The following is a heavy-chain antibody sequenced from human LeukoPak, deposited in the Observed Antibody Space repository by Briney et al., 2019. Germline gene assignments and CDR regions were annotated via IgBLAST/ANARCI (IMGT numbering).Heavy chain of an antibody. CDR2: IYNTDST. V-gene: IGHV4-39*01. J-gene: IGHJ6*03. Sequence: SGTMSLTCSVSGGSISSTSYYRGWIRQPPGKGLEWIGSIYNTDSTYYNPSLKSRVSISVDTSRNQCSLKLSSVTAADTAVYYCARQISDYYYYYIDVWGQGTTVTVSS. D-gene: IGHD3-10*01. CDR3: ARQISDYYYYYIDV. CDR1: GGSISSTSYY.